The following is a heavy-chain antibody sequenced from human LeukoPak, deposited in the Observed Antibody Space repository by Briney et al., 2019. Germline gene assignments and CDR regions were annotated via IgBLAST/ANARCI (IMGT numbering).Heavy chain of an antibody. V-gene: IGHV4-38-2*02. Sequence: SETLSLTCTVSGYSISSGYYWGWIRQPPGKGLEWIGSIYHSGSTYYNPSLKSRATISVDTSKNQFSLKLSSVTAADTAVYYCAAWRRGIEYPFDYWGQGTLVTVSS. D-gene: IGHD2-2*01. CDR3: AAWRRGIEYPFDY. J-gene: IGHJ4*02. CDR2: IYHSGST. CDR1: GYSISSGYY.